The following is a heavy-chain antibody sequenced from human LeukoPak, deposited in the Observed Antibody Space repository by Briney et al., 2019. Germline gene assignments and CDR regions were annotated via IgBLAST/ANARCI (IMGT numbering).Heavy chain of an antibody. CDR2: ISSSSSTI. D-gene: IGHD3-22*01. CDR3: ASSLYYYDSSGSDY. V-gene: IGHV3-48*03. J-gene: IGHJ4*02. CDR1: GFTFSSYE. Sequence: PGGSLRLSCAASGFTFSSYEMNWVRQAPGKGLEWVSYISSSSSTIYYADSVKGRFTISRDNAKNSLYLQMNSLRAEDTAVYYCASSLYYYDSSGSDYWGQGTLVTVSS.